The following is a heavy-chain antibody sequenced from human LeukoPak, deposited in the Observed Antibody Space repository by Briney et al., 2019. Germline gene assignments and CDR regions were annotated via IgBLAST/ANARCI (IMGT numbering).Heavy chain of an antibody. D-gene: IGHD3-22*01. CDR1: SGSISSDNYY. J-gene: IGHJ5*02. CDR3: ARQLYYYDTSAYHPRLNWFDP. Sequence: SETLPLTCSVSSGSISSDNYYWGWIRQTPGKGLEWIGSIYYSGTTFYNPSLRSRVTISMDTSKNQLFLQLNSVTAADTAVFYCARQLYYYDTSAYHPRLNWFDPWGQGILVTVSS. V-gene: IGHV4-39*01. CDR2: IYYSGTT.